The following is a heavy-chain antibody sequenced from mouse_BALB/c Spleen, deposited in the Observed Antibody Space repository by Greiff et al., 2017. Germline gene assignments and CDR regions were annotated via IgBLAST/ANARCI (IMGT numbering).Heavy chain of an antibody. Sequence: EVHLVESGGGLVQPKGSLKLSCAASGFTFNTYAMNWVRQAPGKGLEWVARIRSKSNNYATYYADSVKDRFTISRDDSQSMLYLQMNNLKTEDTAMYYCVREGWLLPPFDYWGQGTTLTVSS. CDR1: GFTFNTYA. J-gene: IGHJ2*01. D-gene: IGHD2-3*01. CDR3: VREGWLLPPFDY. V-gene: IGHV10-1*02. CDR2: IRSKSNNYAT.